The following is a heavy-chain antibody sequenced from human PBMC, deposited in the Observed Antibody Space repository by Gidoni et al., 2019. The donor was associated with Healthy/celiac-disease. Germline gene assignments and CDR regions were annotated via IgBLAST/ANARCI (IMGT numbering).Heavy chain of an antibody. J-gene: IGHJ4*02. CDR2: ISSSSSYI. D-gene: IGHD6-13*01. Sequence: EVQLVESGGGLVKPGWSLRLSCAASGCTFSSYSMNWVRQAPGKGLDWVSSISSSSSYIYYADSVKGRFTISRDNAKNSLYLQMNSLRAEDTAVYYCARSFSSHFDYWGQGTLVTVSS. CDR3: ARSFSSHFDY. V-gene: IGHV3-21*01. CDR1: GCTFSSYS.